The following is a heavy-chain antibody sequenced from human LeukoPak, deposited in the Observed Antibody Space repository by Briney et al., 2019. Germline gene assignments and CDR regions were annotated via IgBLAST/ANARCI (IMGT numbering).Heavy chain of an antibody. D-gene: IGHD6-13*01. CDR3: AREHSSSWVDY. V-gene: IGHV4-59*01. Sequence: PSETLSLTCTVPGGSINSYYWSWIRQPPGKGLEWIGYIYYSGSTNYNPSLKSRVTISVDTSKNQFSLKLSSVTAADTAVYYCAREHSSSWVDYWGQGILVSVSS. J-gene: IGHJ4*02. CDR2: IYYSGST. CDR1: GGSINSYY.